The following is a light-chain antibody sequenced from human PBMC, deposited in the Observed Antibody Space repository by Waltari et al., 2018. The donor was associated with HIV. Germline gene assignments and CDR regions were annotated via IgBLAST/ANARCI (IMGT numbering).Light chain of an antibody. J-gene: IGLJ2*01. CDR1: NSNIAGHA. CDR3: AAWDDTLNGVI. CDR2: SDG. Sequence: QSVLTQPPSASGVSEENVTLSCSGGNSNIAGHAVSWYQHLPGTAPKLLVYSDGQRPSGLPDRFSRSKSGTSASLAITGLHPDDEAHYYCAAWDDTLNGVIFGGGTRLTV. V-gene: IGLV1-44*01.